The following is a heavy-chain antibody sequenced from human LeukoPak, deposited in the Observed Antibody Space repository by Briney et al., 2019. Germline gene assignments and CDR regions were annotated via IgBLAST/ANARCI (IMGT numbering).Heavy chain of an antibody. CDR1: GYTFTSYG. CDR3: ARNSIRFRSDDYGGNEPGATYYYYYYMDV. CDR2: ISAYNGNT. V-gene: IGHV1-18*01. D-gene: IGHD4-23*01. J-gene: IGHJ6*03. Sequence: GASVKVSCKASGYTFTSYGISWVRQAPGQGLEWMGWISAYNGNTNYAQKFQGRVTMTRDTSISTAYMELSRLRSDDTAVYYCARNSIRFRSDDYGGNEPGATYYYYYYMDVWGKGTTVTVSS.